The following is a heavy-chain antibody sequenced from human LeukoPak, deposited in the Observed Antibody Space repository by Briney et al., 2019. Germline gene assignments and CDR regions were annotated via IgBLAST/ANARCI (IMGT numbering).Heavy chain of an antibody. CDR2: MNPNNGNT. CDR1: GYTFTTYD. CDR3: ARRLLAAAGHFQH. J-gene: IGHJ1*01. D-gene: IGHD6-13*01. Sequence: ASVKVSCKASGYTFTTYDINWVRQATGQGLEWMGWMNPNNGNTGSPQKFQGRVTMTRNTSIGTAYMELSSLRSEDTAVYYCARRLLAAAGHFQHWGQGTLVTVSS. V-gene: IGHV1-8*01.